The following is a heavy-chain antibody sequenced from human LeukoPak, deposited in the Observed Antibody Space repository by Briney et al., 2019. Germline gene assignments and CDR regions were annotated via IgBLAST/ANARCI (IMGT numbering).Heavy chain of an antibody. Sequence: PGGSLRLSCAASGFTFSSYAMSWVRQAPGKGLEWVSAISGSGGSTYYADSVKGRFTISRDNSKNTLYLQMNSLRAEDTAVYYCAKDFGGVTALDNWFDPWGQGTLVTVSS. CDR3: AKDFGGVTALDNWFDP. J-gene: IGHJ5*02. D-gene: IGHD2-21*02. CDR1: GFTFSSYA. CDR2: ISGSGGST. V-gene: IGHV3-23*01.